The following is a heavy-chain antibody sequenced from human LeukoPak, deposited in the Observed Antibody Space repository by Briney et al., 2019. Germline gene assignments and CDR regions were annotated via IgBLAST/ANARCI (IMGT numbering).Heavy chain of an antibody. V-gene: IGHV4-4*07. CDR2: VYSSGVT. CDR3: ARGPGARTSEAFDI. Sequence: SETLSPTCAVSGGSISNSYWTWIRQPAGKGLEYIGRVYSSGVTDYNPSLKSRVTMSVDTSKNHFSLRLSSVTAADTAVYYCARGPGARTSEAFDIWGQGTMVTVSS. CDR1: GGSISNSY. D-gene: IGHD1-14*01. J-gene: IGHJ3*02.